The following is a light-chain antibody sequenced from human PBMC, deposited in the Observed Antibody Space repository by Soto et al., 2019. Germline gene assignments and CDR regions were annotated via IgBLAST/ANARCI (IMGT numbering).Light chain of an antibody. J-gene: IGKJ1*01. CDR2: WAS. Sequence: DIVMTQSPASLAVSLGARATITCRSSQRVLFASSNRNYLAWCQKKPRQPPKLLISWASTRESGVPDRFSGSGSGTEFTLTISSLQAEDVAVYYCQQYYSAPRTFGQGTSVEIK. CDR3: QQYYSAPRT. V-gene: IGKV4-1*01. CDR1: QRVLFASSNRNY.